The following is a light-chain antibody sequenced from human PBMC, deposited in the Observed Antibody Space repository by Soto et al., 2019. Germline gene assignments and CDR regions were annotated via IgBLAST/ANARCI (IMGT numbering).Light chain of an antibody. Sequence: DIQITQSPSSLSASVGDTVTITCRASQSISTYLTWYQQKPGKAPKLLIYAAYNLQSGVPLRFSGSGSGTDFTLTISSLQPEDFAAYYCQQSYDMPWTFGQGTKVDIK. CDR2: AAY. CDR3: QQSYDMPWT. V-gene: IGKV1-39*01. CDR1: QSISTY. J-gene: IGKJ1*01.